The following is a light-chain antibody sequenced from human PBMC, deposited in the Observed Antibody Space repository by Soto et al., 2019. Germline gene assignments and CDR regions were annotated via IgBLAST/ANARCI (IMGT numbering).Light chain of an antibody. V-gene: IGKV4-1*01. CDR2: WAS. CDR1: QSVFYSSNNNNY. J-gene: IGKJ1*01. CDR3: QQYYKTPPT. Sequence: DMVITHSPDSLAVSVSERGTITCKSSQSVFYSSNNNNYLAWYQQKPGQPPKLLIYWASTRESGVPDRFSGSGSGTDFTLTISSLQAEDVAVYYCQQYYKTPPTFGQGTKVDIK.